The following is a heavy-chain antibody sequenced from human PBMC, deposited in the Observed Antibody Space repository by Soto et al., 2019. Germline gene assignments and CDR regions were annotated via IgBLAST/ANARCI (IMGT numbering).Heavy chain of an antibody. Sequence: SETLSLTCTVSGVSITDYLWTWIRQPPGKGLEWIGNLYFSGTTNYNPSLKSRVTMSLDTSKNHFSPKLSSVTAADTAVYYCARRYGGNLDYWGQGTLVTVSS. V-gene: IGHV4-59*08. J-gene: IGHJ4*02. CDR1: GVSITDYL. D-gene: IGHD1-26*01. CDR3: ARRYGGNLDY. CDR2: LYFSGTT.